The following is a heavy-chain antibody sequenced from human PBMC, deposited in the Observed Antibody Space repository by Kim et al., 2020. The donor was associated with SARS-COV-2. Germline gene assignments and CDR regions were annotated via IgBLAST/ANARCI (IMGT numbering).Heavy chain of an antibody. CDR3: ARDSGSDLAFDY. V-gene: IGHV4-39*07. Sequence: SETLSLTCTVSGGPISSSSYYWGWIRQPPGKGLEWIGSVYYSGSTYYNPSLKSRVTISVDTSKNQFSLKVNSVTAADTAVYYCARDSGSDLAFDYWGQGTLVTVSS. CDR1: GGPISSSSYY. D-gene: IGHD1-26*01. J-gene: IGHJ4*02. CDR2: VYYSGST.